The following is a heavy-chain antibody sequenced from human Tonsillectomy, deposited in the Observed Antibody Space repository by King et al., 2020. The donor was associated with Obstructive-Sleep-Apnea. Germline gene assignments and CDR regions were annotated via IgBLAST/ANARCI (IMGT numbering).Heavy chain of an antibody. CDR2: ISYDGSNK. CDR3: AGLEYSSSSAAFDI. Sequence: VQLVESGGGVVQPGRSLRLSCAASGFTFSSYAMHWVRQAPGKGLEWVAVISYDGSNKYYADSVKGRFTISRDNSKNTLYLQMNSLRAEDTAVYYCAGLEYSSSSAAFDIWGQGTMVTVSS. V-gene: IGHV3-30*04. D-gene: IGHD6-6*01. CDR1: GFTFSSYA. J-gene: IGHJ3*02.